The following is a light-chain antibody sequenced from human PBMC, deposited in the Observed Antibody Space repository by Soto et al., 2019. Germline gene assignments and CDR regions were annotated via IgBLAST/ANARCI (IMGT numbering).Light chain of an antibody. V-gene: IGKV3-20*01. CDR1: QSVRGN. CDR2: GAS. CDR3: QQYGDSPWT. Sequence: EIVLTQSPGTLSLSPGERATLSCRASQSVRGNLAWYQQKPGQSPRLLIFGASSRATAIPDRFSGSGSETDFTLTISRLEPEDFAVYYCQQYGDSPWTFGQGTKVDIK. J-gene: IGKJ1*01.